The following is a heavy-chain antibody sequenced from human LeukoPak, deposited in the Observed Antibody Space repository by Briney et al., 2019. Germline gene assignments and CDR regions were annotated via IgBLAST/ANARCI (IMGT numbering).Heavy chain of an antibody. V-gene: IGHV4-61*01. J-gene: IGHJ3*01. CDR3: ARVPGGGTAAN. Sequence: SSETLSLTCTVSGGSVSSGSYYWSWIRQPPGKGLEWIGYIYYSGSTNYNPSLKSRVTISVDTFQNQFSLNLSSVTAADRAVYYCARVPGGGTAANWGQGTMVTVSS. CDR1: GGSVSSGSYY. D-gene: IGHD1-7*01. CDR2: IYYSGST.